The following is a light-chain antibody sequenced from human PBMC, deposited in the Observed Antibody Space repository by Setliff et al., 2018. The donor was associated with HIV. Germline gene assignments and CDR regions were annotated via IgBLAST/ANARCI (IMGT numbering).Light chain of an antibody. J-gene: IGLJ1*01. CDR3: QVWDRSSDHHV. CDR2: DAS. CDR1: NIGSKS. Sequence: SYELTQPPSVSLAPGKTARITCGGNNIGSKSVHWYQQKPGQAPVLVVYDASDRPSGNPERFSGSNSGNTATLSISRVEAGDEADYYCQVWDRSSDHHVFGTGTKVTVL. V-gene: IGLV3-21*03.